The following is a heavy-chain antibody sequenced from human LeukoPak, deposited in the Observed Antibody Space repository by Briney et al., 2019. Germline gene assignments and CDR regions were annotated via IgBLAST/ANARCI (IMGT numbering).Heavy chain of an antibody. CDR2: ISYDGSNK. D-gene: IGHD3-10*01. CDR3: GGGLVRGPKDY. V-gene: IGHV3-30*04. CDR1: GFTFSSYA. Sequence: HPGGSLRLSCAASGFTFSSYAMHWVRQAPGKGLEWVAVISYDGSNKYYADSVKGRFTISRDNSKNTLYLQMNSLRAEDTAVYYCGGGLVRGPKDYWGQGTLVTVSS. J-gene: IGHJ4*02.